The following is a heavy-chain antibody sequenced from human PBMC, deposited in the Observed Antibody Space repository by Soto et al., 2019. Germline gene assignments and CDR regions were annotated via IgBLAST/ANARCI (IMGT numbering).Heavy chain of an antibody. CDR1: GYSFTSYW. CDR2: IYPGDSDT. V-gene: IGHV5-51*01. J-gene: IGHJ6*02. Sequence: PGASLKISCKGSGYSFTSYWIGCVRQMPGKGLEWMGIIYPGDSDTRYSPSFQGQVTISADKSISTAYLQWSSLKASDTAMYYCARYCSGGSCYSDSSGAYYYGMDVWGQGTTVTVSS. D-gene: IGHD2-15*01. CDR3: ARYCSGGSCYSDSSGAYYYGMDV.